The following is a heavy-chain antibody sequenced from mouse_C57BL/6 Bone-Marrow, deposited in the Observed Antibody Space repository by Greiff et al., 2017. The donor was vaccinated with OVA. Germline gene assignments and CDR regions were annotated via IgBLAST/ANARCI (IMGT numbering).Heavy chain of an antibody. D-gene: IGHD1-1*01. CDR3: ARWRASYYGSSHAMDY. V-gene: IGHV1-59*01. Sequence: QVQLQQPGAELVRPGTSVKLSCKASGYTFTSYWMHWVKQRPGQGLEWIGVIDPSDSYTNYNQKFKGKATLTVDTSSSPAYMQLSSLTSEDSAVYYCARWRASYYGSSHAMDYWGQGTSGTVSS. J-gene: IGHJ4*01. CDR1: GYTFTSYW. CDR2: IDPSDSYT.